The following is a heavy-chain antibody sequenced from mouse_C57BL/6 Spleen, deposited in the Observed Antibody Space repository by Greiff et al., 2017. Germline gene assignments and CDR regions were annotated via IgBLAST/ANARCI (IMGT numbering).Heavy chain of an antibody. J-gene: IGHJ2*01. CDR2: IAPNSGGT. V-gene: IGHV1-72*01. Sequence: QVQLQQPGAELVKPGASVKLSCKASGYTFTSYWMHWVKQRPGRGLEWIGRIAPNSGGTKYNEKFKSKATLTVDKPSSTAYMQLSSLTSEDSAVYYCAREGDYDYDGGSFDYWGQGTTLTVSS. CDR3: AREGDYDYDGGSFDY. D-gene: IGHD2-4*01. CDR1: GYTFTSYW.